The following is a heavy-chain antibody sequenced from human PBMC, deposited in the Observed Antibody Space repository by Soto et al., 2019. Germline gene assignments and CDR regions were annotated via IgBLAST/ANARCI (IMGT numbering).Heavy chain of an antibody. Sequence: PSETLSLTCTVSGGSISSYYWSWIRQPPGKGLEWIGYIYYSGSTNYNPSLKSRVTISVDTSKNQFSLKLSSVTAADTAVYYCARNLWSNYYGMDVWGQGTAVTVSS. CDR3: ARNLWSNYYGMDV. J-gene: IGHJ6*02. V-gene: IGHV4-59*01. CDR1: GGSISSYY. D-gene: IGHD3-10*01. CDR2: IYYSGST.